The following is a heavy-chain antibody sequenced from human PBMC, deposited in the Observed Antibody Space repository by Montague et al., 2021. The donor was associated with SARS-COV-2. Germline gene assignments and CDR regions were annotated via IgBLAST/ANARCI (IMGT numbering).Heavy chain of an antibody. CDR3: ARVRYYGSGTSLGMDV. Sequence: SETLSLTCAVYGGSFRGYYGSWIRQPPGKGLEWIGEINHSGSTNYNPSLKSRVTISVDTSKNQFSLKLSSVTAADTAVYYCARVRYYGSGTSLGMDVWGQGTTVTVSS. J-gene: IGHJ6*02. D-gene: IGHD3-10*01. CDR1: GGSFRGYY. V-gene: IGHV4-34*01. CDR2: INHSGST.